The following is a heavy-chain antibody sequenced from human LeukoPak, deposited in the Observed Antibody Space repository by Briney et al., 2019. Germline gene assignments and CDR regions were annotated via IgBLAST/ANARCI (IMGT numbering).Heavy chain of an antibody. CDR1: GFAFNKYG. Sequence: GASLKVSCKASGFAFNKYGFSWVRQAPGQGPEWLGWISAYDGRTNYAQNLQGRLTLTTDTSTTTAYMSLRSLTSDDTAVYYCARDPSNTVGRYRYFDYWGQGTLVTVSS. D-gene: IGHD6-19*01. CDR3: ARDPSNTVGRYRYFDY. CDR2: ISAYDGRT. V-gene: IGHV1-18*01. J-gene: IGHJ4*02.